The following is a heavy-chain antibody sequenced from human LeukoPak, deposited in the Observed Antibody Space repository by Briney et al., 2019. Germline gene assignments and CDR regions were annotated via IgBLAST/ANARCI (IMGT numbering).Heavy chain of an antibody. J-gene: IGHJ4*02. CDR3: AKAPVTTCRGAFCYPFDY. CDR1: GFTLSIYA. Sequence: QAGGSLRLSCAASGFTLSIYAMSWVRQAPGKGLEWVSAISDTGNTYHADSVKGRFTISRDSSKNTLFLQMNRLRPEDAAVYYCAKAPVTTCRGAFCYPFDYWGLGTLVTVSS. D-gene: IGHD2-15*01. CDR2: ISDTGNT. V-gene: IGHV3-23*01.